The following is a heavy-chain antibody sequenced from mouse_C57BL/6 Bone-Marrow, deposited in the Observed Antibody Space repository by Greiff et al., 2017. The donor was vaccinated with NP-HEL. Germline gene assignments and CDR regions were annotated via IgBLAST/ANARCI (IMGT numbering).Heavy chain of an antibody. Sequence: EVQLQQSGAELVRPGASVKLSCTASGFNIKDDYMHWVKQRPEQGLEWIGWIDPENGDTEYASKFQGKATITADTSSNTAYLQLSSLTSEDTAVYYCTTPPYHYGSSYWYFDVWGTGTTVTVSS. V-gene: IGHV14-4*01. D-gene: IGHD1-1*01. CDR1: GFNIKDDY. CDR3: TTPPYHYGSSYWYFDV. J-gene: IGHJ1*03. CDR2: IDPENGDT.